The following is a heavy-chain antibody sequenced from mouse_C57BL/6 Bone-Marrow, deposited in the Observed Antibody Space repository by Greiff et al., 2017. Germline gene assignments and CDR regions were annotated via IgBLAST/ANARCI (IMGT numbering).Heavy chain of an antibody. CDR2: INYDGSST. D-gene: IGHD1-1*01. CDR3: ARDKTTVVGGGYFDV. J-gene: IGHJ1*03. CDR1: GFTFSDYY. Sequence: EVKVVESEGGLVQPGSSMKLSCTASGFTFSDYYMAWVRQVPEKGLEWVANINYDGSSTYYLDSLKSRFIISRDNAKNILYLQMSSLKSEDTATYYCARDKTTVVGGGYFDVWGTGTTVTVSS. V-gene: IGHV5-16*01.